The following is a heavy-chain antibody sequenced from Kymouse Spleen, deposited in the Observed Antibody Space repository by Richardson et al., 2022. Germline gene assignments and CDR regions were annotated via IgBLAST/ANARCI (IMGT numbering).Heavy chain of an antibody. V-gene: IGHV1-69*05. CDR3: ARWDYGGNSGVYYYGMDV. CDR1: GGTFSSYA. Sequence: QVQLVQSGAEVKKPGSSVKVSCKASGGTFSSYAISWVRQAPGQGLEWMGGIIPIFGTANYAQKFQGRVTITTDESTSTAYMELSSLRSEDTAVYYCARWDYGGNSGVYYYGMDVWGQGTTVTVSS. D-gene: IGHD4-23*01. CDR2: IIPIFGTA. J-gene: IGHJ6*02.